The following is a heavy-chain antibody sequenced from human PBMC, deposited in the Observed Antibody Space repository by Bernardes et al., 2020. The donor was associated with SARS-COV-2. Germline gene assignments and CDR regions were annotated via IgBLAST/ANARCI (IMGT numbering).Heavy chain of an antibody. CDR3: TGGSFGDSGTLFDF. CDR1: GVIFANSV. V-gene: IGHV1-58*01. J-gene: IGHJ4*02. D-gene: IGHD3-10*01. Sequence: SVKASCKVSGVIFANSVVQWVRQARGERPEWLGWIVVGSGNTDYAQNFRERVAITRDLSTDTAYMEVSGLRSEDTAVYYCTGGSFGDSGTLFDFWGQGTLVTVSS. CDR2: IVVGSGNT.